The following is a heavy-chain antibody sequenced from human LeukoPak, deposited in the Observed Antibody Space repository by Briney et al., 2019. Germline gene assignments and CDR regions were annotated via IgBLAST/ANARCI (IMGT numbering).Heavy chain of an antibody. CDR3: AREYSSSFGIDY. CDR1: GFTFSNYW. D-gene: IGHD6-6*01. Sequence: SGGSLRLSCAAAGFTFSNYWMNWVRQAPGKGLEWVSFISSSSSYIYYADSVKGRFTISRDNAKNSLYLQMNSLRAEDTAVYHCAREYSSSFGIDYWGQGTLVTVSS. J-gene: IGHJ4*02. CDR2: ISSSSSYI. V-gene: IGHV3-21*01.